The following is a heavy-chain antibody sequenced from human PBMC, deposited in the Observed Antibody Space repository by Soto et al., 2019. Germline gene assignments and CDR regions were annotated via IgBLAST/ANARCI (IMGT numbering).Heavy chain of an antibody. J-gene: IGHJ3*02. Sequence: PLSLACAASGFTISSYCLNWVRKAPGKGLEWVSSISNSSSYIYYADSVKGRFTISRDNAKNSLYLQMNSMRAEDTAVYYCARDPRPSIRRDAFDIWGQGTMVTVSS. CDR2: ISNSSSYI. D-gene: IGHD2-21*01. V-gene: IGHV3-21*01. CDR3: ARDPRPSIRRDAFDI. CDR1: GFTISSYC.